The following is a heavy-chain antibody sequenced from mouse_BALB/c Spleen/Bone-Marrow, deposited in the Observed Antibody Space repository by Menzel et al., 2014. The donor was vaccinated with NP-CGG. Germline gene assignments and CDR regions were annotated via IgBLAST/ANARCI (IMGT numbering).Heavy chain of an antibody. CDR3: TLGGFDY. Sequence: VQLQQSGAELVKPGASVKLSCKASGYTFTSYWMHWVKLRPGRGFEWIGEINPSNGGTNYNEKFKRKATLTVDKSSSTAYMQLSSLTSEDSAVYSCTLGGFDYWGQATTLTVST. CDR1: GYTFTSYW. CDR2: INPSNGGT. J-gene: IGHJ2*01. V-gene: IGHV1S16*01.